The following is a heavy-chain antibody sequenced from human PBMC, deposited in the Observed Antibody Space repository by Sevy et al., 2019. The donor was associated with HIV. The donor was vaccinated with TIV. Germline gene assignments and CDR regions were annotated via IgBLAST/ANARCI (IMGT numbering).Heavy chain of an antibody. CDR1: GFALNTHA. CDR2: ISYDGENT. Sequence: GGSLRLSCAASGFALNTHAMHWVRQTPAKGLEWMAVISYDGENTYYADSVKGRFTISKDNSKNTLYLQMDSLRTEDTALYYCARAGVPSHQYVHPRLYFDYWGQGTLVTVSS. D-gene: IGHD2-8*01. CDR3: ARAGVPSHQYVHPRLYFDY. V-gene: IGHV3-30*04. J-gene: IGHJ4*02.